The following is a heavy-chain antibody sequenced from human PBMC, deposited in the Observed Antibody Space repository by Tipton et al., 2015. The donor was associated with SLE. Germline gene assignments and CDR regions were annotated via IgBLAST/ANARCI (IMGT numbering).Heavy chain of an antibody. D-gene: IGHD3-22*01. V-gene: IGHV4-38-2*02. CDR1: GYSLSTGYY. CDR3: ARDEYRYDATGYHLLGHFDF. CDR2: VYYTGNT. Sequence: GLVKPSETLSLTCTVSGYSLSTGYYWGWIRQPPGKGLEWVGTVYYTGNTFYNPSLKSRVTISVDTSKNQFSLDLSSVTAADTAVYYCARDEYRYDATGYHLLGHFDFWGQGTLVTVSS. J-gene: IGHJ4*02.